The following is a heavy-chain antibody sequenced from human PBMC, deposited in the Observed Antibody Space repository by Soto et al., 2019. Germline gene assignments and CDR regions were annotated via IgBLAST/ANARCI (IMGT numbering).Heavy chain of an antibody. CDR2: ISTKNGHT. Sequence: ASVKVSCKASGYTFLTHDISWVRQAPGQGLEWMGWISTKNGHTNYSQNLQGRATMTTDTSTNTAYLELRNLRSDDTAVYFCARDHFPWFDPWGQGTLVTVSS. CDR3: ARDHFPWFDP. J-gene: IGHJ5*02. CDR1: GYTFLTHD. D-gene: IGHD3-3*02. V-gene: IGHV1-18*01.